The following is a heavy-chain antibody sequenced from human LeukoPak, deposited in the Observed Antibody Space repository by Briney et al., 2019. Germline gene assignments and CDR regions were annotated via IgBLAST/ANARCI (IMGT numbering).Heavy chain of an antibody. Sequence: PGGSLRLSCAASGFTFSSYGLSWVRQAPGEGLEWVSTISGSGGNTYYADSVKGRFTISRDNSMNTLYLQMNSLRAEDTAIYYCAKRLSSGYYYGMDVWGQGTTVTVSS. V-gene: IGHV3-23*01. D-gene: IGHD3-22*01. CDR1: GFTFSSYG. CDR2: ISGSGGNT. CDR3: AKRLSSGYYYGMDV. J-gene: IGHJ6*02.